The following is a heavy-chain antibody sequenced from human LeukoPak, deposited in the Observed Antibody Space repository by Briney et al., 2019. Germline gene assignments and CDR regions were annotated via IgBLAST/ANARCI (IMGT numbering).Heavy chain of an antibody. CDR1: GYSISSGYY. CDR3: ARGNGGVYGSGRWFDP. CDR2: IYHSGST. V-gene: IGHV4-38-2*01. J-gene: IGHJ5*02. Sequence: SETLSLTCAVSGYSISSGYYWGWIRQPPGKGLEWIGSIYHSGSTYYNPSLKSRVTISVDTSKSQFSLKLSSVTAADTAVYYCARGNGGVYGSGRWFDPWGQGTLVTVSS. D-gene: IGHD3-10*01.